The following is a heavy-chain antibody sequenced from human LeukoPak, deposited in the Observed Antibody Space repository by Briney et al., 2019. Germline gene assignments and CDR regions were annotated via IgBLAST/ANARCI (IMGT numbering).Heavy chain of an antibody. CDR3: ARDDENGYNSLDY. J-gene: IGHJ4*02. CDR2: ISNDGGSK. CDR1: GFTFSSYS. D-gene: IGHD5-24*01. Sequence: GGSLRLSCAASGFTFSSYSMPWVRQAPGKGLECVAVISNDGGSKYYADSVKGRFTISRDNSKNTLYLQMNSLRADDTAVFYCARDDENGYNSLDYWGQGTLVTVSS. V-gene: IGHV3-30-3*01.